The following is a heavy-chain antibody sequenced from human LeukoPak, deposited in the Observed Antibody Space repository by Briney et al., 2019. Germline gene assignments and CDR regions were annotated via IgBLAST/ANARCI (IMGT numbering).Heavy chain of an antibody. D-gene: IGHD5-18*01. CDR3: AREGVDTAMVRDDYYGMDV. J-gene: IGHJ6*02. CDR2: INPSGGST. V-gene: IGHV1-46*01. CDR1: GYTFTSYY. Sequence: ASVKVSCKASGYTFTSYYMHWVRQAPGQGLEWMGIINPSGGSTSYAQKFQGRVTMTRDTSTSTVYMELSSLRSEGTAVYYCAREGVDTAMVRDDYYGMDVWGQGTTVTVSS.